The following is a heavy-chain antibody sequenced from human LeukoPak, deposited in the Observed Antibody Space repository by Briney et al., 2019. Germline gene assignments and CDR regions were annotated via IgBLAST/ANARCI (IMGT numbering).Heavy chain of an antibody. CDR2: IYYSGST. CDR1: GGSIRNYY. V-gene: IGHV4-59*01. Sequence: SETLSLTCIVSGGSIRNYYWTWIRQPPGKGLEWIGYIYYSGSTNYNPSLKSRVTISVDTSKNQFSLKLSSVTAADTAVYYCARRITMIVGTSSYWYFDLWGRGTLVTVSS. CDR3: ARRITMIVGTSSYWYFDL. D-gene: IGHD3-22*01. J-gene: IGHJ2*01.